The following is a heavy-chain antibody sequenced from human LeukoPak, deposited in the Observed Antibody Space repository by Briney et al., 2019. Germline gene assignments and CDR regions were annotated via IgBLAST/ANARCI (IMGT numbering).Heavy chain of an antibody. CDR3: ARPYCSAGNCYSNFDS. CDR2: INHSGST. D-gene: IGHD2-15*01. V-gene: IGHV4-34*01. Sequence: PSETLSLTCAVYGGSFSNYYWSWIRQPPGKGLEWIGEINHSGSTNYNPSLKSRVTISVDTSKKQFSLKLSSVTAADTAVYYCARPYCSAGNCYSNFDSWGQGTLVTVSS. J-gene: IGHJ4*02. CDR1: GGSFSNYY.